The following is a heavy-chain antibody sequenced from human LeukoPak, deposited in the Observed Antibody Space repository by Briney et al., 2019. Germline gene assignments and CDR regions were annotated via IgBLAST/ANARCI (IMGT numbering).Heavy chain of an antibody. CDR1: GFSVSSDY. CDR2: VYLGGGT. V-gene: IGHV3-66*04. CDR3: VGQFWA. D-gene: IGHD3-16*01. Sequence: GGSLRLSCAASGFSVSSDYMNWVRQAPGKGLEWVSVVYLGGGTDYADSVKGRFTISRDIPKNTLYLQMNGLRVDDTAVYYCVGQFWAWGQGTLVTVSA. J-gene: IGHJ5*02.